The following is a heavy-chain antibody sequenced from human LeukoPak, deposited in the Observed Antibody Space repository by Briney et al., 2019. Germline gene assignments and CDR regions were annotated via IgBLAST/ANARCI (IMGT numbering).Heavy chain of an antibody. CDR3: AREAFGGDLDY. Sequence: HPGGSLRLSCAASGFTFSSYSMNWVRQAPGKGLEWVSYISSSSSTIYYADSVKGRFTISRDNAKNSLYLQMNSLRAEDTAVYYCAREAFGGDLDYWGQGTLVTVSS. CDR1: GFTFSSYS. J-gene: IGHJ4*02. D-gene: IGHD2-21*01. CDR2: ISSSSSTI. V-gene: IGHV3-48*01.